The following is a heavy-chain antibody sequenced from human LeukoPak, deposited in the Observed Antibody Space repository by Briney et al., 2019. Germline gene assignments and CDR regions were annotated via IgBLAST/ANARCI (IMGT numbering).Heavy chain of an antibody. V-gene: IGHV3-21*01. CDR2: ISSSSSYI. D-gene: IGHD3-22*01. J-gene: IGHJ4*02. CDR3: VSVPYYYHSCF. CDR1: GFTFSNYT. Sequence: GGSLRLSCAASGFTFSNYTMNWVRQAPGQRLEWVSSISSSSSYIYYADSMQGRFTISRDNAKNSLCLQMNSLRAEDTAVYYCVSVPYYYHSCFWGQGTRVTVSS.